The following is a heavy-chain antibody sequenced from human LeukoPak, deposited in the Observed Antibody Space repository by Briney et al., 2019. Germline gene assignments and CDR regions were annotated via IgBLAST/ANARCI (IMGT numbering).Heavy chain of an antibody. Sequence: ASETLSLTCPVSGGSISNYYYWTWIRQPPGKGLEWIGYVYYTGSTNFNPSLKSRVTMSVDTSKNQFSLKLSSVTAADTAVYYCAKEYNWNYVRYFDLWGRGTPVTVSS. CDR2: VYYTGST. CDR1: GGSISNYY. J-gene: IGHJ2*01. D-gene: IGHD1-7*01. CDR3: AKEYNWNYVRYFDL. V-gene: IGHV4-59*12.